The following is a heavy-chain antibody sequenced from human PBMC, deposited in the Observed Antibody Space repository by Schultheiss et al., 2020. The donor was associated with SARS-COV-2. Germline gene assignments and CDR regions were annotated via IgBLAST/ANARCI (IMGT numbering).Heavy chain of an antibody. CDR3: ARGLWASAGGFDY. CDR1: GGSISSGGYY. D-gene: IGHD6-13*01. Sequence: SETLSLTCTVAGGSISSGGYYWSWIRQHPGKGLEWIGYIYYSGSTNYNPSLKSRVTIPVDTSKNQFSLKLRSVTAADTAVYYCARGLWASAGGFDYWGQGTLVTVSS. CDR2: IYYSGST. V-gene: IGHV4-61*08. J-gene: IGHJ4*02.